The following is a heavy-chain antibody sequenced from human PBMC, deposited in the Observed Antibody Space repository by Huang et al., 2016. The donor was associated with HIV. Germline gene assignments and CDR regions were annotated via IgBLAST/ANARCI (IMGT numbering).Heavy chain of an antibody. V-gene: IGHV4-34*01. CDR2: VHRSGRT. J-gene: IGHJ5*02. CDR3: VRGSSYTKRHWFDP. D-gene: IGHD6-19*01. CDR1: GGSFDDYF. Sequence: QVQLQQWGAGLLKPSETLSLTCAIYGGSFDDYFWAWIRQPPGKGLEWIGDVHRSGRTNTGPSLESRVTMSADTSNNQFSLKLTSVTAADTGLYFCVRGSSYTKRHWFDPWGQGTLVTVSS.